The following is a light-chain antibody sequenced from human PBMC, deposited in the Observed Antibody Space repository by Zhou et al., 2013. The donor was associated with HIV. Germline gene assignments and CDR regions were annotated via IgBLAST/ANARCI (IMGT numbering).Light chain of an antibody. V-gene: IGKV3-20*01. CDR3: QQYGSSPSRT. CDR1: QSVSSSY. J-gene: IGKJ1*01. Sequence: EIVLTQSPGTLSLSPGERATLSCRASQSVSSSYLAWCQQKPGQAPRLLIYGASSRATGIPDRFSGSGSGTDFTLTISRLEPEDFAVYYCQQYGSSPSRTFGQGTKVEIK. CDR2: GAS.